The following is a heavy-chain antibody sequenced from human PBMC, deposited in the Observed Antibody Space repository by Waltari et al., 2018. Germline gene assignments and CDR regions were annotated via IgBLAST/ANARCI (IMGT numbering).Heavy chain of an antibody. J-gene: IGHJ4*02. CDR2: ISYDGSNK. D-gene: IGHD5-12*01. CDR3: ARGGDGYNDY. Sequence: QVQLVESGGGVVQPGRSLRLSCAASGFTFSSYAMHWVRQAPGKGLEWVAVISYDGSNKYYADSVKGRFTISRDNSKNTLYLQMNSLRAEDTAVYYCARGGDGYNDYWGQGTLVTVSS. CDR1: GFTFSSYA. V-gene: IGHV3-30-3*01.